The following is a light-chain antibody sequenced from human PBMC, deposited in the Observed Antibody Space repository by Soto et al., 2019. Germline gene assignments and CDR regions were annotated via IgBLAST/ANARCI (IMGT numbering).Light chain of an antibody. V-gene: IGKV1-12*01. CDR3: QQANSFPWT. J-gene: IGKJ1*01. Sequence: DIRMTQSPSSVSASVGDRVTITCRASQDITTWLAWYRQKLGKAPELLIYAASNLQSGVPSRFSGSGSGTDFTLTISSLQPEDFATDYCQQANSFPWTFGQGTRVEI. CDR1: QDITTW. CDR2: AAS.